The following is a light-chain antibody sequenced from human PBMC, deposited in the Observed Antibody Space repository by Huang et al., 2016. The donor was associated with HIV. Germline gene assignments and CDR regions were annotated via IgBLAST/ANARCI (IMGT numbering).Light chain of an antibody. V-gene: IGKV4-1*01. CDR1: RSVLYSSNNKNY. J-gene: IGKJ3*01. Sequence: DILMTQSPDSLAVSLGERATINCKSSRSVLYSSNNKNYLAWYQQKPGQPPKLLIHWASTRESGVPDRFSGSGSGTDFILTISSLQAEDVAVYYCQQYYTTPFTFGPGTKVDIK. CDR3: QQYYTTPFT. CDR2: WAS.